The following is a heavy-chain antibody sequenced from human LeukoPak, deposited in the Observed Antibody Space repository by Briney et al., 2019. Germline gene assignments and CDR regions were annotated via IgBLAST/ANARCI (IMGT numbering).Heavy chain of an antibody. Sequence: GGSLRLSCAASGFIFSNYEMNWVRQAPGKGLEWVSYNSSSGSTIYYADSVKGRFTISRDNAKNSLYLQMNSLRAEDTAVYYCASGSFGVYWGQGTLVTVSS. CDR2: NSSSGSTI. CDR3: ASGSFGVY. CDR1: GFIFSNYE. J-gene: IGHJ4*02. V-gene: IGHV3-48*03. D-gene: IGHD3-10*01.